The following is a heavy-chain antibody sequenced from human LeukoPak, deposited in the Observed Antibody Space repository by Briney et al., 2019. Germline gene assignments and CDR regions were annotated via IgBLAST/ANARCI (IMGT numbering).Heavy chain of an antibody. V-gene: IGHV4-61*02. J-gene: IGHJ6*03. CDR2: IHTSGST. CDR1: GGSISSGSYY. CDR3: AREVREMATKNYYYYYMDV. D-gene: IGHD5-24*01. Sequence: SQTLSLTCTVSGGSISSGSYYWSWIRQPAGKGLEWIGRIHTSGSTNYNPSLKSRVTISVDTSKNQFSLKLSSVTAADTAVYYCAREVREMATKNYYYYYMDVWGKGTTVTISS.